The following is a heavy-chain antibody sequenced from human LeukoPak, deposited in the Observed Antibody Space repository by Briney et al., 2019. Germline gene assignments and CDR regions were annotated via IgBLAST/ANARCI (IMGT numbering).Heavy chain of an antibody. V-gene: IGHV3-30*02. CDR2: FRYGGSNK. Sequence: GSLRLSCAASGFTFSSHCMHLVRPAPGQGLEGVAFFRYGGSNKYYADSVKGRFTISRDNSKNTLYLQMNSLRAEDTAVYYCAKGYEITFGGVIMNKGYFDYWGQGTLVTVSS. J-gene: IGHJ4*02. CDR1: GFTFSSHC. CDR3: AKGYEITFGGVIMNKGYFDY. D-gene: IGHD3-16*02.